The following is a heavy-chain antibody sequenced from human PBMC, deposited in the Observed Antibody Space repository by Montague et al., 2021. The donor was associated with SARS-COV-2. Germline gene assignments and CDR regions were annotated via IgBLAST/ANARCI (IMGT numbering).Heavy chain of an antibody. D-gene: IGHD3-10*01. Sequence: SETLSLTCTVSGGSISSSSYYWGWLRQPPGKGLEWIGSIYYTGSTYYNPSLKSRVTISVDTSKNQISLNLASVTAADTAVYYCAREFEGYFDLWGRGTLVMVSS. J-gene: IGHJ2*01. CDR2: IYYTGST. V-gene: IGHV4-39*07. CDR1: GGSISSSSYY. CDR3: AREFEGYFDL.